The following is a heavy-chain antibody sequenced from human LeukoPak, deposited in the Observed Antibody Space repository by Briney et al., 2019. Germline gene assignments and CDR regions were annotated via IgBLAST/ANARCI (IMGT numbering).Heavy chain of an antibody. D-gene: IGHD6-13*01. CDR1: GFTFSSYG. CDR2: ISYDGSNK. CDR3: AKGPYSSSWYSSGDYFDY. Sequence: GGSLRLPCAASGFTFSSYGMHWVRQAPGKGLEWVAVISYDGSNKYYADSVKGRFTISRDNSKNSLYLQMNSLRAEDTAVYYCAKGPYSSSWYSSGDYFDYWGQGTLVTVSS. J-gene: IGHJ4*02. V-gene: IGHV3-30*18.